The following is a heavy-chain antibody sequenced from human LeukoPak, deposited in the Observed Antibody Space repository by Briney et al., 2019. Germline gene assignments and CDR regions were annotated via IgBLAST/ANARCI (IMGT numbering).Heavy chain of an antibody. Sequence: SETLSLTCTVSGGSISSYYWSWIRQPPGKGLEWIGYIYYSGSTNYNPSLKSRVTISVDTSKNQFSLKLSSVTAADTAVYYWAGFISVGDYIGWFDPWGQGTLVTVSS. D-gene: IGHD4-17*01. J-gene: IGHJ5*02. CDR1: GGSISSYY. CDR2: IYYSGST. CDR3: AGFISVGDYIGWFDP. V-gene: IGHV4-59*01.